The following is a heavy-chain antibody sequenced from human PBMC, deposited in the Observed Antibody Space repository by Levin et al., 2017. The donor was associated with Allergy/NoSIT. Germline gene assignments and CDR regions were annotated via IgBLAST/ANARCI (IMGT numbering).Heavy chain of an antibody. D-gene: IGHD3-3*01. J-gene: IGHJ4*02. CDR3: ARDNYDFSTGYYVFEN. Sequence: MPGGSLRLSCKASGYSFRSYGLQWMRQVPGQRLEWLGWINPGNGETRYSQNFQGRVTITRDTYASTGYMELITLTSEDTAVYYCARDNYDFSTGYYVFENWGQGTLVTVSS. CDR2: INPGNGET. CDR1: GYSFRSYG. V-gene: IGHV1-3*01.